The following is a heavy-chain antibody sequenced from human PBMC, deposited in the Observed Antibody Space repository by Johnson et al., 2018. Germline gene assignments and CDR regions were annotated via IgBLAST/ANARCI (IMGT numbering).Heavy chain of an antibody. CDR3: TTDLAMIGGYM. Sequence: VQLVQSGGGLVKPGGSLRLSCAASGFTFSNAWMSWVRQAPGKGLEWVGLIKTKTDGGTTDYAAPVKGRITISRDDSKNTMSLQMNSLKTEDTAVYYCTTDLAMIGGYMWGQGTMVTVSS. CDR1: GFTFSNAW. J-gene: IGHJ3*02. CDR2: IKTKTDGGTT. D-gene: IGHD3-22*01. V-gene: IGHV3-15*01.